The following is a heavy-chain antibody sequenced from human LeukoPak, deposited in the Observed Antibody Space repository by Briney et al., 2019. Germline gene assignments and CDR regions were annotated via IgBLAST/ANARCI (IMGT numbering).Heavy chain of an antibody. J-gene: IGHJ3*02. CDR1: GGSISSGGYY. V-gene: IGHV4-61*08. D-gene: IGHD3-22*01. Sequence: PSETLSLTCTVSGGSISSGGYYWSWIRQPPGKGLEWIGYIYYSGSTNYNPSLKSRVTISVDTSKNQFSLKLSSVTAADTAVYYCARDGTSGYPIDAFDIWGQGTMVTVSS. CDR2: IYYSGST. CDR3: ARDGTSGYPIDAFDI.